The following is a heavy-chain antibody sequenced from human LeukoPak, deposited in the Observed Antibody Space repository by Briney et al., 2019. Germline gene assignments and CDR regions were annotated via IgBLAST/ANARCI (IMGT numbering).Heavy chain of an antibody. CDR2: INPSGGST. CDR1: GYTFTNYY. CDR3: ASGPIMTTVTNGSDY. Sequence: ASVKVSCKASGYTFTNYYIHWVRQAPGQGLECMGIINPSGGSTSYVQKFQGRVTMTRNTSISTAYMELSSLRSEDTAVYYCASGPIMTTVTNGSDYWGQGTLVTVSS. D-gene: IGHD4-17*01. V-gene: IGHV1-46*01. J-gene: IGHJ4*02.